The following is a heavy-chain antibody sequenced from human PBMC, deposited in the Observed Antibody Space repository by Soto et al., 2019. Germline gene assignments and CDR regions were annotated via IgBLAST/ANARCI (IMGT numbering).Heavy chain of an antibody. V-gene: IGHV4-4*02. D-gene: IGHD6-6*01. Sequence: TLSLTCAVSSGSISSSNWWSWVRQPPGKGLEWIGEIYHSGSTNYNPSLKSRVTISVDKSKNQFSLKLSSVTAADTAVYYCAKGSSSYYYYYMDVWGKGTTVTVSS. CDR3: AKGSSSYYYYYMDV. J-gene: IGHJ6*03. CDR2: IYHSGST. CDR1: SGSISSSNW.